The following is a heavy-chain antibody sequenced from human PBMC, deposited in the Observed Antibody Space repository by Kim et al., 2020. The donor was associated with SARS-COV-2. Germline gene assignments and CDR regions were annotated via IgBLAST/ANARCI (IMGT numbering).Heavy chain of an antibody. Sequence: ASVKVSCKASGYTFTSYYMHWVRQAPGQGLEWMGIINPSGGSTSYAQKFQGRVTMTRDTSTSTVYMELSSLRSEDTAVYYCARVIPRYCSGGSCYDRFDLWGRGTLVTVSS. CDR3: ARVIPRYCSGGSCYDRFDL. CDR2: INPSGGST. J-gene: IGHJ2*01. D-gene: IGHD2-15*01. CDR1: GYTFTSYY. V-gene: IGHV1-46*01.